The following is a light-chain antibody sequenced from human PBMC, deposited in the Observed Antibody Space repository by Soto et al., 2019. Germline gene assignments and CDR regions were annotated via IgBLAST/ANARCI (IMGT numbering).Light chain of an antibody. J-gene: IGKJ1*01. V-gene: IGKV1-5*03. CDR3: QQYKT. Sequence: DIQITQSPSSLSASLGDRGTITCRGSQGISSWLAWYQQKPGKAPRLLIYKASSLASGVPSRFSGSGSGTEFTLTISSLQPDDFATYYCQQYKTFGQGTKVDIK. CDR1: QGISSW. CDR2: KAS.